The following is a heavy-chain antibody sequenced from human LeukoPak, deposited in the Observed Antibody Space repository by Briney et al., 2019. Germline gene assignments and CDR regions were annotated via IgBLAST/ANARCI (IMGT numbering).Heavy chain of an antibody. CDR2: IYSGGST. CDR3: ARGFAIAAAGTAIDY. D-gene: IGHD6-13*01. V-gene: IGHV3-53*01. J-gene: IGHJ4*02. CDR1: GFTVSSNY. Sequence: GGSLRLSCAASGFTVSSNYMSWVRQAPGKGLEWVSVIYSGGSTYYADSVKGRFTISRDNSKSTLYLQMNSLRAEDTAVYYCARGFAIAAAGTAIDYWGQGTLVTVSS.